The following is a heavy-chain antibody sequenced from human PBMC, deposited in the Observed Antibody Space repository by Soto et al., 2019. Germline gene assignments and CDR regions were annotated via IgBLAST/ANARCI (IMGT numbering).Heavy chain of an antibody. D-gene: IGHD3-22*01. CDR2: ISYDGSNK. V-gene: IGHV3-30-3*01. Sequence: GGSLRLSCAASGFTFSSYAMHWVRQAPGKGLEWVAVISYDGSNKYYADSVKGRFTISRDNSKNTLYLQMNSQRAEDTAVYYCARDRYYYDSSGSSDDAFDIWGQGTMVTVSS. J-gene: IGHJ3*02. CDR1: GFTFSSYA. CDR3: ARDRYYYDSSGSSDDAFDI.